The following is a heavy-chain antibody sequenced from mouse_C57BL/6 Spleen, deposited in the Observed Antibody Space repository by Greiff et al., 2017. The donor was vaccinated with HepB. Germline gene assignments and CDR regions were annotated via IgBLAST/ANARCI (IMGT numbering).Heavy chain of an antibody. J-gene: IGHJ2*01. D-gene: IGHD4-1*01. Sequence: QVQLQQSGAELVRPGASVTLSCKASGYTFTDYEMHWVKQTPVHGLEWIGAIDPETGGTAYNQKFKGKAILTADKSSSTAYMEPRSRTSEDSAVYYCTRRGGLTGYYFDYWGQGTTLTVSS. CDR1: GYTFTDYE. V-gene: IGHV1-15*01. CDR2: IDPETGGT. CDR3: TRRGGLTGYYFDY.